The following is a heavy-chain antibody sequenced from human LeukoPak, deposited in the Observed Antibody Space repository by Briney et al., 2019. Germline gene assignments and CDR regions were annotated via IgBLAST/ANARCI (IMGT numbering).Heavy chain of an antibody. D-gene: IGHD3-10*01. CDR3: EREGSGSYYNWFDP. CDR2: IYYSGST. CDR1: GGSISSYY. Sequence: SETLSLTCTVSGGSISSYYWSWIRQPPGKGLEWIGYIYYSGSTNYNPSLKSRVTISVDTSKNQFSLKLSSVTAADTAVYYCEREGSGSYYNWFDPWGQGTLVTVSS. V-gene: IGHV4-59*01. J-gene: IGHJ5*02.